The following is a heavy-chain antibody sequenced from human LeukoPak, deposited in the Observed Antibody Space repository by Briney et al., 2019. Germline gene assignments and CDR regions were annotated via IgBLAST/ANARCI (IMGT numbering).Heavy chain of an antibody. J-gene: IGHJ4*02. CDR3: ARGASTLVDY. V-gene: IGHV3-64*01. CDR2: ISSNGGST. CDR1: GFTFSSYA. Sequence: GGSLRLSCAASGFTFSSYAMHWVRHAPWKGLEYVSAISSNGGSTYYANSVKGRFTISRDNSKNTLYLQMGSLRAEDMAVYYCARGASTLVDYWGQGTLVTVSS.